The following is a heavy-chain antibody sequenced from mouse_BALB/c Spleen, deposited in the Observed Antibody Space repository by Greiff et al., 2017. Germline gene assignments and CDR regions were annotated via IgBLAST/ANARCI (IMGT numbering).Heavy chain of an antibody. D-gene: IGHD4-1*01. V-gene: IGHV5-4*02. J-gene: IGHJ3*01. CDR1: GFTFSDYY. CDR2: ISDGGSYT. Sequence: LVESGGGLVKPGGSLKLSCAASGFTFSDYYMYWVRQTPEKRLEWVATISDGGSYTYYPDSVKGRFTISRDNAKNNLYLQMSSLKSEDTAMYYCARDGDWDGFAYWGQGTLVTVSA. CDR3: ARDGDWDGFAY.